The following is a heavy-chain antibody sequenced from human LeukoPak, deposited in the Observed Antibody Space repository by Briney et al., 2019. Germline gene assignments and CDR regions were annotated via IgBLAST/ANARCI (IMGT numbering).Heavy chain of an antibody. CDR1: GGSISSSSYY. J-gene: IGHJ4*02. V-gene: IGHV4-39*07. Sequence: SETLSLTCTVSGGSISSSSYYWGWIRQPPGKGLEWIGEINHSGSTNYNPSLKSRVTISVDTSKNQFSLKLSSVTAADTAVYYCARGRDDYVWGSYRRPTYYFDYWGQGTLVTVSS. CDR2: INHSGST. D-gene: IGHD3-16*02. CDR3: ARGRDDYVWGSYRRPTYYFDY.